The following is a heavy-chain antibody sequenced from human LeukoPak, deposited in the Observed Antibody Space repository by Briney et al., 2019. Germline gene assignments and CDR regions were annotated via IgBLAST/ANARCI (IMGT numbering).Heavy chain of an antibody. D-gene: IGHD2-15*01. CDR2: IHFTGST. J-gene: IGHJ4*02. Sequence: SETLSLTCTVPGGSITTYYWSWIRQPPGKGLEWIGFIHFTGSTDYNPSLKSRATVSVDMSKNQLSLILNSLTAAGMAVYYCAREWCAFDHWGQGILVTVSS. CDR1: GGSITTYY. V-gene: IGHV4-59*01. CDR3: AREWCAFDH.